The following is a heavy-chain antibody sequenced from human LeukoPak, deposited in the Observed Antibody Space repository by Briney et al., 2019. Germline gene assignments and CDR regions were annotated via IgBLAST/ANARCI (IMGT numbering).Heavy chain of an antibody. D-gene: IGHD3-10*01. CDR3: ARDQTYGSGSYYSGTVYYYYGMGV. J-gene: IGHJ6*02. CDR2: IYSGGSI. CDR1: GFTVSSNY. V-gene: IGHV3-53*01. Sequence: GGSLRLSCAVSGFTVSSNYMSWVRQAPGKGLEWVSVIYSGGSIYYADSVKGRFTISRDNSKNTLYPQMNSLRAEDTAVYYCARDQTYGSGSYYSGTVYYYYGMGVWGQGTTVTVSS.